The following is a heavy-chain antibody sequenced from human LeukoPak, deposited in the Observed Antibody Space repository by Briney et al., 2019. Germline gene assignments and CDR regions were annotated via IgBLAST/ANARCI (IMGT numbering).Heavy chain of an antibody. J-gene: IGHJ5*02. D-gene: IGHD2-2*01. CDR1: GGSISSYY. CDR3: ARRVVGVVVPAAIGSYWFDP. CDR2: IYTSGST. Sequence: SETLSLTCTVSGGSISSYYRSWIRQPPGKGLEWIGYIYTSGSTTYNPSLKSRVTISVDTSKHQFSLKLSSVTDADTAVYYCARRVVGVVVPAAIGSYWFDPWGQGTLVTVSS. V-gene: IGHV4-4*09.